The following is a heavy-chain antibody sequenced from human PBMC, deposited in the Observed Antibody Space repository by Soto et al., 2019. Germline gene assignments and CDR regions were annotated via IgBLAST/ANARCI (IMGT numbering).Heavy chain of an antibody. V-gene: IGHV4-34*01. CDR2: INHDGNT. CDR1: GGSFTGYY. D-gene: IGHD3-3*01. Sequence: SVTLSLTCAVHGGSFTGYYWSWIRQPPGKGLEWIGEINHDGNTKYNPSLQSRVAISVDTSKNQFSLKLNSVTAADTAVYYCVIDXSATEWLSPEILRIMDVWGQGTTVTVSS. J-gene: IGHJ6*02. CDR3: VIDXSATEWLSPEILRIMDV.